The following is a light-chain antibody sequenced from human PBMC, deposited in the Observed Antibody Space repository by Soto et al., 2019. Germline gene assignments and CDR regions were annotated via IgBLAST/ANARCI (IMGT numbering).Light chain of an antibody. CDR3: CSYVRGDTFGNV. J-gene: IGLJ1*01. CDR1: SSDVGGSNY. CDR2: DVS. V-gene: IGLV2-11*01. Sequence: QSALTQPHSVSGSPGQSVAISCTGTSSDVGGSNYVSWYQQHPDKAPKVLIYDVSKRSSGVPDRFSGSKSGNTASLTISGLQAEDEADYYCCSYVRGDTFGNVFGTGTKLTVL.